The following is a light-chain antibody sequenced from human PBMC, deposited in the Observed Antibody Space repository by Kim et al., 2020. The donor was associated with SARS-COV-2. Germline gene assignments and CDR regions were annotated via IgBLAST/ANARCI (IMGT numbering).Light chain of an antibody. CDR1: SSDVGGYIY. Sequence: GQSVTISCNGASSDVGGYIYVAWYQQDPGKAPKLMLYDVAKRPSGVSNRFSGSKSGNTASLTISGLQAEDEADYYCSSYRSIGYVFGTGTKVTVL. CDR3: SSYRSIGYV. J-gene: IGLJ1*01. CDR2: DVA. V-gene: IGLV2-14*03.